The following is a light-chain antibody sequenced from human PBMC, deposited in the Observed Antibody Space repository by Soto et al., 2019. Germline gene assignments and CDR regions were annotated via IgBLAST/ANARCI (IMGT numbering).Light chain of an antibody. CDR3: QHYNSYPFT. J-gene: IGKJ4*01. Sequence: DIQMTQSPSSLSASVGDRVTITCRASQGISDNLDWYQQKPAKAPRPLIYAASSLQSGVPSRFSCSGSGTDFTLTINILQPEDFATYYFQHYNSYPFTFGAGTKVDI. CDR1: QGISDN. V-gene: IGKV1-16*01. CDR2: AAS.